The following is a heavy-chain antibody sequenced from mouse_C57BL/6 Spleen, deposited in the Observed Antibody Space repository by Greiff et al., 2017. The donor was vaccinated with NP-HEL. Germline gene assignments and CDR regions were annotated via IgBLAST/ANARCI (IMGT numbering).Heavy chain of an antibody. Sequence: EVKVVESGGGLVKPGGSLKLSCAASGFTFSSYAMSWVRQTPEKRLEWVATISDGGSYTYYPDNVKGRFTISRDNAKNNLYLQMSHLKSEDTAMYYGARCPYGDYYAMDYWGQGTSVTVSS. CDR3: ARCPYGDYYAMDY. J-gene: IGHJ4*01. V-gene: IGHV5-4*03. CDR2: ISDGGSYT. D-gene: IGHD1-1*01. CDR1: GFTFSSYA.